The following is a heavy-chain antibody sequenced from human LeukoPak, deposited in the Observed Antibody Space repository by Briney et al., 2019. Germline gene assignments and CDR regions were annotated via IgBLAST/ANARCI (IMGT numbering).Heavy chain of an antibody. V-gene: IGHV4-38-2*01. CDR1: GYSISCGYY. J-gene: IGHJ3*01. D-gene: IGHD3-22*01. CDR3: VRMGVSYYYDSSTYYPVAFGV. CDR2: IFHTGSI. Sequence: SETLSLTCGVSGYSISCGYYWGWIRQSPGKGLEWIATIFHTGSIYHNPSLKSRVILSVDTSKNQFSLILTSVTAADTAVYYCVRMGVSYYYDSSTYYPVAFGVWGQGTMVTVSS.